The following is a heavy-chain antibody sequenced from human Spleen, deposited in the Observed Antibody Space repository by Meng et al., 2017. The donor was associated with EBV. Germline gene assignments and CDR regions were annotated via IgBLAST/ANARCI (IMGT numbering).Heavy chain of an antibody. CDR2: FNYCECT. CDR3: ARREYNGYKYPD. V-gene: IGHV4-34*01. J-gene: IGHJ4*02. CDR1: ALSFSGNY. Sequence: VQFGPGVVRLLKASEPHSPTCGVYALSFSGNYYTCIRQPPGKVLGWSREFNYCECTNYNPSLKSRGSISMDISNKQYSLNLRSATAADTAVLYCARREYNGYKYPDWGQGTLVTVSS. D-gene: IGHD5-24*01.